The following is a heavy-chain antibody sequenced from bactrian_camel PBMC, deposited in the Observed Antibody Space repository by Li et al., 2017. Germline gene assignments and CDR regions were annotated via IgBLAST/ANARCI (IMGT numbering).Heavy chain of an antibody. J-gene: IGHJ4*01. D-gene: IGHD5*01. CDR3: AADYLWIGSCRDLPQYLN. V-gene: IGHV3S31*01. CDR2: ISSGAGST. CDR1: GFTFSSEA. Sequence: VQLVESGGGLVQPGGSLRLSCTASGFTFSSEAVSWVRQAPGKGLEWVSAISSGAGSTYYADSVKGRFTISRDNDKNTLYLQLNSLKTEDTAMYYCAADYLWIGSCRDLPQYLNWGQGTQVTVS.